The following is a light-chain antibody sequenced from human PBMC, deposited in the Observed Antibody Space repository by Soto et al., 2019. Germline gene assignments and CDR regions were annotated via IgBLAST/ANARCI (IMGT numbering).Light chain of an antibody. CDR1: SSDVGNYDL. CDR2: EDN. CDR3: CSYAGSYVV. V-gene: IGLV2-23*01. J-gene: IGLJ2*01. Sequence: QSVLTQPASVSGSPGQSITISCTGSSSDVGNYDLVPWFQHHPGKAPQLFIYEDNKWPSGASHRFSGSKSGNTASLTISGLQAEDEADYYCCSYAGSYVVFGGGTKLTVL.